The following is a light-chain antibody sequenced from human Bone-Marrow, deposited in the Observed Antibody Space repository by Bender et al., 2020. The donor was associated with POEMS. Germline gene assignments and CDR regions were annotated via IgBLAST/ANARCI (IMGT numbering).Light chain of an antibody. Sequence: SYEVTQPPSVSVSPGQTASITCPGDDLGDKYVAWYQQKPGQSPVLVIYQDTKRPSGIPERFSGSNSGNTATLTISGTQAMDEADYYCQALDTYSVIFGGGTKLTVL. V-gene: IGLV3-1*01. CDR2: QDT. CDR1: DLGDKY. CDR3: QALDTYSVI. J-gene: IGLJ2*01.